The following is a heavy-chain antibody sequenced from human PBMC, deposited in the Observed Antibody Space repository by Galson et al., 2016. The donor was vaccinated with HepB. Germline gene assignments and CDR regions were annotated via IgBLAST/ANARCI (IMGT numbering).Heavy chain of an antibody. D-gene: IGHD4-17*01. CDR1: GLTVSGDY. J-gene: IGHJ4*02. V-gene: IGHV3-53*01. CDR3: ARGGYGDYGTVGDDY. Sequence: SLRLSCAVSGLTVSGDYMSWVRQAPGKGLEWVAVLYRDGSTYYADSVEGRFTISRDNSRNTLYLQMNSLRAEDTAMYYCARGGYGDYGTVGDDYWGQGTLVTVSS. CDR2: LYRDGST.